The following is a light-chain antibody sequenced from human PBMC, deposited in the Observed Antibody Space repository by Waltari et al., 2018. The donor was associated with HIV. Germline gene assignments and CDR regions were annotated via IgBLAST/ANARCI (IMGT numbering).Light chain of an antibody. CDR2: RNN. J-gene: IGLJ2*01. Sequence: QSVLTQPPSASGTPGQRVTISCSGSSPHIGSNYVYWYQQLPGTAPKLLIYRNNQRPSGVPDRFSGSKSGTSASLAISGLRSEDEADYYCVAWDDSLSGRVVFGGGTKLTVL. CDR3: VAWDDSLSGRVV. V-gene: IGLV1-47*01. CDR1: SPHIGSNY.